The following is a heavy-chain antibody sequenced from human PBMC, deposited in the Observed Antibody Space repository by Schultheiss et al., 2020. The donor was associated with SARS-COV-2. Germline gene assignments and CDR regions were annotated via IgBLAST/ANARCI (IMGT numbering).Heavy chain of an antibody. J-gene: IGHJ4*02. Sequence: GGSLRLSCAASGFTFSSYAMHWVRQAPGKGLEWVAVISYDGSNKYYADSVKGRFTISRDNSKNTLYLQMNSLRAEDTAVYYCARPDTAREIFFANFDYWGQGTLVTVSS. V-gene: IGHV3-30*01. CDR1: GFTFSSYA. CDR3: ARPDTAREIFFANFDY. D-gene: IGHD5-18*01. CDR2: ISYDGSNK.